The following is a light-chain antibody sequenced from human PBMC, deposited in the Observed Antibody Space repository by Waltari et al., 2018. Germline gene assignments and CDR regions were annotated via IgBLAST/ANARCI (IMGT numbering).Light chain of an antibody. V-gene: IGKV3-20*01. CDR1: QSVSRT. CDR3: QHYVRLPVT. CDR2: AAS. Sequence: EIVLTQSPGTLSLSPGERATLSCRASQSVSRTLAWYQQKPGQAPSLLIYAASTRATGIPDRFSGSGSGTDFCLTISRLEPEDFAVYYCQHYVRLPVTFGQGTKVEIK. J-gene: IGKJ1*01.